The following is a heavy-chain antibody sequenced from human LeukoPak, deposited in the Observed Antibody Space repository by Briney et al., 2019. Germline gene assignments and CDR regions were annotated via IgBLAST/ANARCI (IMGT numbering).Heavy chain of an antibody. V-gene: IGHV1-18*01. Sequence: AAVKVSCKASGYTFTSCGISWVRQAPGQGLEWMGWISAYNGNTNHAQKLQGRVTMTTDTSTSTAYMELRSLRSDDTAVYYCARGAEDETLDYWGQGTLVTVSS. CDR3: ARGAEDETLDY. CDR1: GYTFTSCG. CDR2: ISAYNGNT. J-gene: IGHJ4*02. D-gene: IGHD1-14*01.